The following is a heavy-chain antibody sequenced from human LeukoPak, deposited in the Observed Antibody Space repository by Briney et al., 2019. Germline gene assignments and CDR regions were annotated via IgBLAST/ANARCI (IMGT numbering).Heavy chain of an antibody. CDR3: ARCYYGSGSQTYYYYMDV. CDR2: IIPIFGTA. D-gene: IGHD3-10*01. V-gene: IGHV1-69*05. Sequence: SVKVSCKASGGTFSSYAISWVRQAPGQGLEWMGGIIPIFGTANYAQKFQGRVTITTDESTSTAYMELSSLRSEDTAVYYCARCYYGSGSQTYYYYMDVWGKGTTVTVSS. J-gene: IGHJ6*03. CDR1: GGTFSSYA.